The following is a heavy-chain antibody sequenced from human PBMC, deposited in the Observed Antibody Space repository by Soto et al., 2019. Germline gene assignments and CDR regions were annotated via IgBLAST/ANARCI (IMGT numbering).Heavy chain of an antibody. CDR2: ISWDGGST. J-gene: IGHJ6*02. CDR1: GFTFDDYT. V-gene: IGHV3-43*01. Sequence: GGSLRLSCAASGFTFDDYTMHWVRQAPGKGLEWVSLISWDGGSTYYADSVKGRFTISRDNSKNSLYLQMNRLRTEDTALYYCAKAPYCSSTSCYGMDVWGQGTTVTVSS. CDR3: AKAPYCSSTSCYGMDV. D-gene: IGHD2-2*01.